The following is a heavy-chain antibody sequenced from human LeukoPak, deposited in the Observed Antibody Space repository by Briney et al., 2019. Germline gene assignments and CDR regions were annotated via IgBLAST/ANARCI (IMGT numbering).Heavy chain of an antibody. J-gene: IGHJ4*02. CDR3: AKVLRVGLARRKDYDFWSGYLKAFDY. CDR1: GFTFSSYA. D-gene: IGHD3-3*01. V-gene: IGHV3-23*01. Sequence: PGGSLRLSCAASGFTFSSYAMSWVRQAPGKGLEWVSAISGSGGSTYYADSVKGRFTISRDNSKNTLYLQMNSLRAEDTAVYYCAKVLRVGLARRKDYDFWSGYLKAFDYWGQGTLVTVSS. CDR2: ISGSGGST.